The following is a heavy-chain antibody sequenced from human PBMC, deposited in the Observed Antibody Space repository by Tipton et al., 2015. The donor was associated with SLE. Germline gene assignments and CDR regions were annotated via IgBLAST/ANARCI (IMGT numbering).Heavy chain of an antibody. Sequence: TLSLTCTVSGASINNYYWSWIRQPPGKGLEYIGYVSYSGVTNSNPSLQSRVTMSIDASKKQVSLRLSSVTAADTAVYYCASSPGVTLFRVVTYFDLWGQGILVTVSS. J-gene: IGHJ4*02. CDR3: ASSPGVTLFRVVTYFDL. V-gene: IGHV4-59*13. D-gene: IGHD3-3*01. CDR1: GASINNYY. CDR2: VSYSGVT.